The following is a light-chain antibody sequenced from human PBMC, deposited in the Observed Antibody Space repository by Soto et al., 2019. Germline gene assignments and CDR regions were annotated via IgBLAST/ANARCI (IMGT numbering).Light chain of an antibody. V-gene: IGLV1-40*01. CDR3: LSFDSSLSVV. Sequence: QSVLTQPPSVSGARGQRVTISCTGSSSNIGAGYDVHWYQQLPGRAPKLLIYGNTNRPSGVPDRFSGSKSGTSASLAITGLKAEDEADYYCLSFDSSLSVVFGGGTKLTVL. CDR2: GNT. J-gene: IGLJ2*01. CDR1: SSNIGAGYD.